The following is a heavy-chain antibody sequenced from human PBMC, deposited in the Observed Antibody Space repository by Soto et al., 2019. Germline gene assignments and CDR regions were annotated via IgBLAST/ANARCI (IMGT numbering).Heavy chain of an antibody. J-gene: IGHJ4*01. D-gene: IGHD2-2*02. CDR1: GDTFQNYA. V-gene: IGHV1-69*01. CDR3: ATSGYNYGPFDY. Sequence: QVQLVQSGAEVRTPGSSVQVSCRASGDTFQNYAISWVRLSPGQGLEWMGGIIPIFGKTDYAQTFPGRVTINGDESTYTAHMELRGLRSDDTALYYCATSGYNYGPFDYWGRGLLVTVSS. CDR2: IIPIFGKT.